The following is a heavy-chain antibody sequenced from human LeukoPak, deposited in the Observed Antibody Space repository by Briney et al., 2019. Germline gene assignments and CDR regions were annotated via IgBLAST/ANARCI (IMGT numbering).Heavy chain of an antibody. D-gene: IGHD4-17*01. CDR1: GFTFSSYG. V-gene: IGHV3-30*03. Sequence: GGSLRLSCAASGFTFSSYGMHWVRQAPGKGLEWVAVISYDGSNKYYADSVKGRFTISRDNSKNTLYLQMNSLRAEDTAVYYCARHLGYTVTTSFDPWGQGTLVTVSS. J-gene: IGHJ5*02. CDR2: ISYDGSNK. CDR3: ARHLGYTVTTSFDP.